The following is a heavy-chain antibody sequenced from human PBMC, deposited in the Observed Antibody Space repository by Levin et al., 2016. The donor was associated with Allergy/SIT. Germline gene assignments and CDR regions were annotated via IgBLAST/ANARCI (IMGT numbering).Heavy chain of an antibody. Sequence: SETLSLTCTVSGGSISSGDYYWSWIRQPPGKGLEWIGYIYYSGSTYYNPSLKSRVTISVDTSKNQFSLKLSSVTAADTAVYYCARDSDYYDSSGYLWGQGTMVTVSS. V-gene: IGHV4-30-4*01. CDR2: IYYSGST. CDR3: ARDSDYYDSSGYL. CDR1: GGSISSGDYY. D-gene: IGHD3-22*01. J-gene: IGHJ3*01.